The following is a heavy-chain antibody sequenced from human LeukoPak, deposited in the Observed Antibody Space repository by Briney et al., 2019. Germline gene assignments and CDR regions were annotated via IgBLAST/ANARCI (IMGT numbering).Heavy chain of an antibody. V-gene: IGHV3-30*18. CDR2: ISYDGSNK. Sequence: GGSLRLSCAASGFTFSSYGMHWVRQAPGKGLEWVAVISYDGSNKYYADSVKGRFTISRDNSKNTLYLQMNSLRAEDTAVYYGAKDPYLQRDGYNYGRWFDPWGQGTLVTVSS. CDR3: AKDPYLQRDGYNYGRWFDP. J-gene: IGHJ5*02. CDR1: GFTFSSYG. D-gene: IGHD5-12*01.